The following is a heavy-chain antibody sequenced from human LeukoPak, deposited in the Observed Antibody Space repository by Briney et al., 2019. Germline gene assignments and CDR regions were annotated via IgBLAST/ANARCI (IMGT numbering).Heavy chain of an antibody. CDR1: GFTLSHYS. V-gene: IGHV3-7*01. J-gene: IGHJ4*02. Sequence: GPSLRLSCSASGFTLSHYSMACVRQAPGKGLEWGAIIRPDANDGSYVDSVKGRFTISRDNAKNSLYLQLNSLRAEDPAVYFCARADWGSIDYWGQGALVTVSS. CDR3: ARADWGSIDY. CDR2: IRPDANDG. D-gene: IGHD7-27*01.